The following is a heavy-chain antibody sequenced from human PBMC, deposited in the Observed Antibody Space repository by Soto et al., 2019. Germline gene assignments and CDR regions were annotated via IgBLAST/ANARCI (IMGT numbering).Heavy chain of an antibody. J-gene: IGHJ5*02. CDR2: IVVGRGNT. CDR1: GFTFTSSA. V-gene: IGHV1-58*01. Sequence: SVKVSCKASGFTFTSSAVQWELQSRGQRLEWIIWIVVGRGNTNYAQKFQERLIINRKMSTSTPYIELTVLRTEPTTAHYSAAEAPGVAPSPRPLAPWGQGTLVTVSS. CDR3: AAEAPGVAPSPRPLAP. D-gene: IGHD3-3*01.